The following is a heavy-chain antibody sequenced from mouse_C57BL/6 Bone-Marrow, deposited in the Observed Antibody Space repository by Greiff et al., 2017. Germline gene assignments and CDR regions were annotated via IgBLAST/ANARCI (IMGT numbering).Heavy chain of an antibody. CDR1: GFTFSSYG. J-gene: IGHJ4*01. Sequence: EVMLVESGGDLLKPGGSLKLSCAASGFTFSSYGMSWVRQTPDKRLEWVATISSGGSYTYYPDSVKGRFTISRDNAKNTLYLQMSRLKSEDTAMYYWASSLLLKAMDYWGQGTSVTVSS. CDR3: ASSLLLKAMDY. D-gene: IGHD1-2*01. CDR2: ISSGGSYT. V-gene: IGHV5-6*01.